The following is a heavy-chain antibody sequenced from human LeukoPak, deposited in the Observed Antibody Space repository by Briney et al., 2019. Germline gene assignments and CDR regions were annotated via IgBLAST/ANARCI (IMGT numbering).Heavy chain of an antibody. D-gene: IGHD6-6*01. CDR3: VKRVPYSTSSVYFDS. Sequence: PGGSLRLSCAVAGFTFSIYGMGWVRQAPGRGQEWVSAISDDGRSTYYSDSVKGRVIISRDNSKNTLYLQMNSLRADDTAVYFCVKRVPYSTSSVYFDSWGQGTLVTVSS. CDR2: ISDDGRST. V-gene: IGHV3-23*01. CDR1: GFTFSIYG. J-gene: IGHJ4*02.